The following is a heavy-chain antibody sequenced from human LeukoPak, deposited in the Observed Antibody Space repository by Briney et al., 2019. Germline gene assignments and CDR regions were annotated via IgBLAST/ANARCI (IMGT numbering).Heavy chain of an antibody. J-gene: IGHJ6*02. V-gene: IGHV3-21*01. CDR1: GFTFSSYS. Sequence: GGSLRLSCAASGFTFSSYSMNWVRQAPGKGLEWVSSISSSSSYIYYADSVKGRFTISRDNAKNSLYLQMNSLRAEDTAVYYCARDGIFGVVILPYGMDVWGQGTTVTVSS. CDR2: ISSSSSYI. CDR3: ARDGIFGVVILPYGMDV. D-gene: IGHD3-3*01.